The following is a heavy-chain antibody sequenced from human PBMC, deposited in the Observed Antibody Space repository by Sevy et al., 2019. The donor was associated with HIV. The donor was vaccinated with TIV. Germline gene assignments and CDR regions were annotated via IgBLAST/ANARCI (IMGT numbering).Heavy chain of an antibody. CDR3: ARAPPVRSGDDSLNWFDP. CDR1: GGSISAYY. CDR2: IYYTGST. D-gene: IGHD5-12*01. V-gene: IGHV4-59*01. Sequence: SETLSLTCTVSGGSISAYYWSWNRQPPGKPLEYIGYIYYTGSTNYNPSLKSRVTISVDTSKNQFSLKLNSVTAPDTAVYFCARAPPVRSGDDSLNWFDPWGQGTLVTVSS. J-gene: IGHJ5*02.